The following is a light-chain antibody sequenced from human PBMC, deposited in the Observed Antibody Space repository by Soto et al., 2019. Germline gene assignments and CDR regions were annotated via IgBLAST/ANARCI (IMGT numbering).Light chain of an antibody. CDR3: QQYGSSGT. CDR1: QTISSW. Sequence: DIQMTQSPSTLSGSVGDRNTITCRASQTISSWLAWYQQKPGKAPKLLIYKASTLKSGVPSRFSGSGSGTDFTLTISRLEPEDFAVYYCQQYGSSGTFGQGTKVDIK. CDR2: KAS. J-gene: IGKJ1*01. V-gene: IGKV1-5*03.